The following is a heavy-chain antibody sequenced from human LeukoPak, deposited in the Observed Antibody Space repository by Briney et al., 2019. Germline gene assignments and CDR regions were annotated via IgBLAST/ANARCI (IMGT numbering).Heavy chain of an antibody. D-gene: IGHD3-10*01. Sequence: GGSLRLSCATSGFTFSSYAMSWVRQAPGKGLEWVSSISGSGGNIYYADSVKGRFTISRDYSKNTLYLQMNSLRTEETAVYYCAKGPAMVRGTFDPWGQGTLVTVSS. CDR3: AKGPAMVRGTFDP. CDR2: ISGSGGNI. V-gene: IGHV3-23*01. CDR1: GFTFSSYA. J-gene: IGHJ5*02.